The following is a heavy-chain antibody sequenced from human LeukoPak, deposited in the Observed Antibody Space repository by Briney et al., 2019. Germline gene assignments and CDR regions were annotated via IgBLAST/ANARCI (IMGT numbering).Heavy chain of an antibody. V-gene: IGHV3-48*01. CDR1: GFTFNSYS. J-gene: IGHJ4*02. Sequence: GGSLRLPCAASGFTFNSYSMNWVRQAPGKGLEFVSYISSSSSAIYYADSVKGRFTISRDNAKNSLYLQMNSLRAEDTAVYYCARSAYYFDSWGQGTLVTVSS. CDR2: ISSSSSAI. CDR3: ARSAYYFDS.